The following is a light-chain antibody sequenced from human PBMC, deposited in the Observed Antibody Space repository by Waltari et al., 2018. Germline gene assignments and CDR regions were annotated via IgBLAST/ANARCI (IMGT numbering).Light chain of an antibody. J-gene: IGLJ3*02. Sequence: QSALTQPPSASGSPGQSVTISCTGTSSDVGGYNYVSWYQQHPGNAPKLMIYGVSKRPSGVPGGLSGSKSGNPASLTVSGVQAEDEADYYCSSYAGSNNLVFGGGTKLTVL. CDR3: SSYAGSNNLV. CDR2: GVS. CDR1: SSDVGGYNY. V-gene: IGLV2-8*01.